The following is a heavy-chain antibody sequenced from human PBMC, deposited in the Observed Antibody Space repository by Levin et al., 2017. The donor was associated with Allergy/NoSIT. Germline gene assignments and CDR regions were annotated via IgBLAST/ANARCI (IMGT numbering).Heavy chain of an antibody. CDR3: ARDLLAYGMDV. Sequence: GGSLRLSCAASGLTFSDYNMSWIRQAPGKGLEWVSYISSSGTTIYYADSVKGRFTISRDNAKNSLYLEMNSLRAEDTAVYYCARDLLAYGMDVWGQGTTVTVSS. CDR2: ISSSGTTI. D-gene: IGHD2-21*01. CDR1: GLTFSDYN. V-gene: IGHV3-11*01. J-gene: IGHJ6*02.